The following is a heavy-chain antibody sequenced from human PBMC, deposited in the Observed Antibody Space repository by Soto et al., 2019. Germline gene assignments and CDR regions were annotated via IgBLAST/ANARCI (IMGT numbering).Heavy chain of an antibody. J-gene: IGHJ6*02. D-gene: IGHD2-2*01. CDR2: MNPNSGNA. CDR3: ARDQHGLRILYLKGMDV. Sequence: ASVKVSCKASGYSFISTDINWVRQATGQGLEWMGWMNPNSGNAGYAQKFQGRVTMTRNTSITTAYMELTGLTSEDTAVYYCARDQHGLRILYLKGMDVWGQGTTVTVS. V-gene: IGHV1-8*01. CDR1: GYSFISTD.